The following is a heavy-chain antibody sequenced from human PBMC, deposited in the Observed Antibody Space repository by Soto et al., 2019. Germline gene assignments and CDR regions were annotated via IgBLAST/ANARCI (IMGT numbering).Heavy chain of an antibody. CDR3: ARDTMSSLVVETPRLFES. CDR1: GGSFKDYA. CDR2: IVPVYGTT. D-gene: IGHD2-15*01. J-gene: IGHJ5*01. V-gene: IGHV1-69*12. Sequence: QVQLVQSGAEVEKPGSSVKVSCRTSGGSFKDYAISWVQQAPGQGLEWMGGIVPVYGTTKYAQKFQGRVTTTADEARRTACLVLSSLRSEDTALYFCARDTMSSLVVETPRLFESWGQGTLVTVSS.